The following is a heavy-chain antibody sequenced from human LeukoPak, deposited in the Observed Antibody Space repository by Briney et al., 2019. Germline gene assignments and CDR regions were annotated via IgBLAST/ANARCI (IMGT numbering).Heavy chain of an antibody. Sequence: SETLSLTCAVSGYSISSGYYWGWIRQPPGKGLEWIGSIYHSGSTYYNPSLKSRVTISVDTSKNQSSLKLSSVTAADTAVYYCARHLGSGWYGAFDIWGQGTMVTVSS. D-gene: IGHD6-19*01. J-gene: IGHJ3*02. CDR2: IYHSGST. V-gene: IGHV4-38-2*01. CDR1: GYSISSGYY. CDR3: ARHLGSGWYGAFDI.